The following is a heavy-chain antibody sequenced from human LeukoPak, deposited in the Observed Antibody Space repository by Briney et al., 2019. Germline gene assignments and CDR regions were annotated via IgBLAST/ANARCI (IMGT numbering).Heavy chain of an antibody. CDR1: GYTFTSYG. Sequence: ASVKVSCKASGYTFTSYGISWVRQAPGQGLEWMGWISAYNGNTNYAQKLQGRVTMTTDTSTSTAYMELRSLRSDDTAVYYCAREGGSSWLYYNYYYMDVWGKGTTVTVSS. J-gene: IGHJ6*03. CDR2: ISAYNGNT. CDR3: AREGGSSWLYYNYYYMDV. D-gene: IGHD6-13*01. V-gene: IGHV1-18*01.